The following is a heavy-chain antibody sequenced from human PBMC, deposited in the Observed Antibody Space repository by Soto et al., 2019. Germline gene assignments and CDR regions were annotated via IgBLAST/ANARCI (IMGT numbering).Heavy chain of an antibody. CDR2: TRNKANSYTT. V-gene: IGHV3-72*01. CDR1: GFAFSDHY. D-gene: IGHD4-17*01. CDR3: SRELMTTLTYFDY. Sequence: EVQLVESGGGLVQPGGSLRLSCAASGFAFSDHYMDWVRQAPGKGLEWVGRTRNKANSYTTEYAASVKGRFTISRDNSNNSLYLQMNSLKTEYTAMYYCSRELMTTLTYFDYWGQGTLVTVSS. J-gene: IGHJ4*02.